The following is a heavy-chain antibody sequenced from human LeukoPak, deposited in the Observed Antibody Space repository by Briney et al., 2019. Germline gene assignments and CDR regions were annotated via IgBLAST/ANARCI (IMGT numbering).Heavy chain of an antibody. CDR2: INPNSGGT. CDR1: GYTFTGYY. CDR3: ARDPETYYYDSSGYYPFDY. D-gene: IGHD3-22*01. V-gene: IGHV1-2*06. J-gene: IGHJ4*02. Sequence: ASVKVSCKASGYTFTGYYMHWVRQAPGQGLECMGRINPNSGGTNYAQKFQGRVTMTRDTSISTAYMELSRLRSDDTAVYYCARDPETYYYDSSGYYPFDYWGQGTLVTVSS.